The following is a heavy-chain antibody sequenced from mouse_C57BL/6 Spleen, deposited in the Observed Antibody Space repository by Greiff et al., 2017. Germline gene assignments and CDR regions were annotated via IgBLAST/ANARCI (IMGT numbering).Heavy chain of an antibody. D-gene: IGHD1-1*01. CDR2: ISYSGST. J-gene: IGHJ2*01. CDR1: GYSITSGYD. CDR3: ASSTVVALDY. V-gene: IGHV3-1*01. Sequence: EVQGVESGPGMVKPSQSLSLTCTVTGYSITSGYDWHWIRHFPGNKLEWMGYISYSGSTNYNPSLKSRISITHDTSKNHFFLKLNSVTTEDTATYYCASSTVVALDYWGQGTTLTVSS.